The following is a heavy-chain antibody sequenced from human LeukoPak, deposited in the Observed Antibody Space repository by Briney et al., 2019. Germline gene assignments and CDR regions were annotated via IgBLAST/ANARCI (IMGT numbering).Heavy chain of an antibody. J-gene: IGHJ4*02. CDR1: GYTFTSYD. Sequence: ASVKVSCKASGYTFTSYDINWVRQATGQGLEWMGWMNPNSGNTGYAQKFQGRVTMTEDTSTDTAYMELSSLRSEDTAVYYCATVSGIILSQFDYWGQGTLVTVSS. CDR3: ATVSGIILSQFDY. CDR2: MNPNSGNT. D-gene: IGHD1-1*01. V-gene: IGHV1-8*01.